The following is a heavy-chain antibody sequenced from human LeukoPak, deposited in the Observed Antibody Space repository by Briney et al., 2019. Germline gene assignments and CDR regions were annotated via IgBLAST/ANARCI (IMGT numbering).Heavy chain of an antibody. CDR3: ARDFYDTSGYHYDY. D-gene: IGHD3-22*01. Sequence: GGSLRLSCAASGSTFSRYSMNWVRQAPGKGLEWVSSISGTSIYKYYADSMKGRFTISRDNAKNSLYLQINSLRAEDTALYYCARDFYDTSGYHYDYWGQGTLVTVSS. J-gene: IGHJ4*02. CDR2: ISGTSIYK. V-gene: IGHV3-21*01. CDR1: GSTFSRYS.